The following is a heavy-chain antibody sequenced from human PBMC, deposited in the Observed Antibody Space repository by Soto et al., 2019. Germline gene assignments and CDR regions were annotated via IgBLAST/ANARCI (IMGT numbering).Heavy chain of an antibody. CDR1: GFTFSSYP. D-gene: IGHD6-13*01. J-gene: IGHJ4*02. Sequence: QVQLVESGGGVVQPGRSLRLSCAASGFTFSSYPMHWVRQAPGKGLEWVAVISYDGSNKYYADSVKGRFTISRDNSKNTLYLQMNSLRAEDTAVYYCAKEFSKYSSSLGYWGQGTLVTVSS. CDR3: AKEFSKYSSSLGY. CDR2: ISYDGSNK. V-gene: IGHV3-30-3*02.